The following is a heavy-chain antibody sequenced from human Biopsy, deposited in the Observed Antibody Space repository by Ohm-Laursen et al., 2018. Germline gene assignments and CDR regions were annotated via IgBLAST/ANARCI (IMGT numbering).Heavy chain of an antibody. CDR2: IYYSGST. CDR1: GGSISSDY. V-gene: IGHV4-59*01. D-gene: IGHD2/OR15-2a*01. Sequence: GTLSLTCTVSGGSISSDYWSWIRQTPGKGLEWIGYIYYSGSTNYNPSLKSRVTISVDTSKNQFSLRLNSVTAADTAVYYCARATNSTGWPYYYFYGMDVWGQGTGHRLL. CDR3: ARATNSTGWPYYYFYGMDV. J-gene: IGHJ6*02.